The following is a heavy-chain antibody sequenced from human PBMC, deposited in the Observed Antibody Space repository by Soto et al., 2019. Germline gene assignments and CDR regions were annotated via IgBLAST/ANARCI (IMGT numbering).Heavy chain of an antibody. J-gene: IGHJ3*02. V-gene: IGHV4-31*03. CDR3: ARAQKYYDILTGYYCGAFDI. CDR2: IYYSGST. Sequence: SETLSLTCTVSGGSISSGGYYWSWIRQHPGKGLEWIGYIYYSGSTYYNPSLKSRVTISVDTSKDQFSLKLSSVTAADTAVYYCARAQKYYDILTGYYCGAFDIWGQGAMVT. D-gene: IGHD3-9*01. CDR1: GGSISSGGYY.